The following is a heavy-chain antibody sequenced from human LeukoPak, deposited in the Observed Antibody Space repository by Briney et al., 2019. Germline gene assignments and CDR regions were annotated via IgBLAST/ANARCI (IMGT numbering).Heavy chain of an antibody. D-gene: IGHD3-3*01. J-gene: IGHJ4*02. V-gene: IGHV3-23*01. CDR3: AKDRDFWSGYFRWTIDY. Sequence: GGSLRLSCAASGFTFSSYAMSWVRQAPGKGLEWVSAISGSGGSTYYADSVKGRFTISRDNSKNTLYLQMNSLRAEDTAVYYCAKDRDFWSGYFRWTIDYWGQGTLVTVSS. CDR2: ISGSGGST. CDR1: GFTFSSYA.